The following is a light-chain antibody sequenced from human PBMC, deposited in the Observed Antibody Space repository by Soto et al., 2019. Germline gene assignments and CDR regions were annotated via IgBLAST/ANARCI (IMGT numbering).Light chain of an antibody. CDR3: RQYGSSPIT. V-gene: IGKV3-20*01. J-gene: IGKJ5*01. CDR1: QSVGSN. CDR2: GAS. Sequence: EIVLTQFPGTLSLSPGERATLSCRASQSVGSNLAWYQQKPGQAPRLLMFGASTRATNIPARFSGSGSGTEFTLTISRLEPEDFAVYYCRQYGSSPITFGQGTRLEIK.